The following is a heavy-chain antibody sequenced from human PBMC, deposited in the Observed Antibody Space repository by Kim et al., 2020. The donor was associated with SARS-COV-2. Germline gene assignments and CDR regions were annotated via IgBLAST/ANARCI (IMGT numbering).Heavy chain of an antibody. CDR2: ISAYNGNT. J-gene: IGHJ6*02. CDR1: GYTFTSYG. CDR3: ARDSSGWMRRTYYYYGMDV. D-gene: IGHD6-19*01. Sequence: ASVKVSCKASGYTFTSYGISWVRQAPGQGLEWMGWISAYNGNTNYAQKLQGRVTMTTDTSTSTAYMELRSLRSDDTAVYYCARDSSGWMRRTYYYYGMDVWGQGTTVTVSS. V-gene: IGHV1-18*01.